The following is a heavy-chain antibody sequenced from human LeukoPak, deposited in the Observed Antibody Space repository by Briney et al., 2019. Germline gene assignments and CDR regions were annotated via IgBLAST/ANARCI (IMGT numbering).Heavy chain of an antibody. CDR2: INDDVT. V-gene: IGHV3-23*01. J-gene: IGHJ5*02. D-gene: IGHD3-3*01. CDR1: GFSFSSYS. Sequence: GGSLRLSCTASGFSFSSYSMSWVRQPPEKGLEWISAINDDVTYYRDSVKGRFTVSRDNSRNTLYLQLNSLRAEDTAVYYCAKEHDLWHEEGNWFDPWGQGTLVTVSS. CDR3: AKEHDLWHEEGNWFDP.